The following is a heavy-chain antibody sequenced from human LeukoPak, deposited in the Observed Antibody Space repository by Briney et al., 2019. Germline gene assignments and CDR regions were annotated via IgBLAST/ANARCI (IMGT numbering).Heavy chain of an antibody. CDR1: GGSISSSSYY. CDR2: IYYSGST. J-gene: IGHJ5*02. CDR3: AGGIAAAGMMGDWFDP. Sequence: SETLSLTCTVSGGSISSSSYYWGWIRQPPGKGLEWIGSIYYSGSTYYNPSLKSRVTISVDTSRNQFSLKLSSVTAADTAVYYCAGGIAAAGMMGDWFDPWGQGTLVTVSS. D-gene: IGHD6-13*01. V-gene: IGHV4-39*07.